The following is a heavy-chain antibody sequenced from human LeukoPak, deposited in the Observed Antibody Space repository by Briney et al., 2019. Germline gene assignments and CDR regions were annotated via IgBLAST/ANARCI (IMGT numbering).Heavy chain of an antibody. J-gene: IGHJ4*02. CDR1: GFSFSSYW. D-gene: IGHD6-25*01. V-gene: IGHV3-7*04. CDR2: IKEDGSVK. CDR3: ARSLAAGFDI. Sequence: PGGSLRLSCAASGFSFSSYWMSWVRQAPGKGLEWVANIKEDGSVKHYVDSVKGRFTISRDNAKNSLFLQMNSLTAEDTAVYYCARSLAAGFDIWGQGTLVSVSS.